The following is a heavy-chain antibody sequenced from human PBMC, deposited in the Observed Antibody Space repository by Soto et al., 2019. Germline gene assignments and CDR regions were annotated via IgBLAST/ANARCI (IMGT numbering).Heavy chain of an antibody. J-gene: IGHJ3*02. CDR3: ARPNRNYDAFDI. Sequence: GASVKVSCKASGYSFTSFGISWVRQAPGQGLEWVGWISVHNGNTKSAQKLQSRVTLTTDTSTSTAYMELRSLRSDDTAVYYCARPNRNYDAFDIWGQGTMVTVSS. CDR1: GYSFTSFG. CDR2: ISVHNGNT. D-gene: IGHD1-7*01. V-gene: IGHV1-18*04.